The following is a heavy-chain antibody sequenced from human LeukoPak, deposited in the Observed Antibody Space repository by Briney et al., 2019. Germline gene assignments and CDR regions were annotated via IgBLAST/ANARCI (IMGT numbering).Heavy chain of an antibody. D-gene: IGHD3-22*01. CDR1: GGSISSGGYY. CDR3: ARDSPDYYDSSGYSNWFDP. J-gene: IGHJ5*02. Sequence: SQTLSLTCTVSGGSISSGGYYWSWIRQHPGKGLEWIGYIYYSGSTYYNPSLKSRVTISVDTSKNQFSLKLSSVTAADTAVYYCARDSPDYYDSSGYSNWFDPWGQGTLVTVSS. V-gene: IGHV4-31*03. CDR2: IYYSGST.